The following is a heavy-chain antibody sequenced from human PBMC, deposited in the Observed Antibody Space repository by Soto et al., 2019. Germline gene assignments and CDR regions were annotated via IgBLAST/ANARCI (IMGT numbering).Heavy chain of an antibody. J-gene: IGHJ4*02. CDR1: GFTFSSYG. Sequence: GGSLRLSCAASGFTFSSYGMHWVRQAPGKGLEWVAVISYDGSNKYYAGSVKGRFTIYRDNSKNTLYLQMNSLRAEDTAVYYCAKDLLARGRGIAAAGPFDYWGQGTLVTVSS. D-gene: IGHD6-13*01. CDR3: AKDLLARGRGIAAAGPFDY. V-gene: IGHV3-30*18. CDR2: ISYDGSNK.